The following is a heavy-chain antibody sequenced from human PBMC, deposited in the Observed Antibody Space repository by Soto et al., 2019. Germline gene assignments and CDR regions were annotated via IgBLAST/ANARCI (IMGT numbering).Heavy chain of an antibody. D-gene: IGHD2-8*01. CDR1: GYTFTSSA. CDR2: IAVDSGYT. Sequence: SVKVSCKASGYTFTSSAFQWVRQARGQRLEWIGWIAVDSGYTNYAQRFQDRVTLTRDMSTTTTYMELSRLTSEDTAIYYCAADATAWQQMVPSDYWGQGTMVTVSS. V-gene: IGHV1-58*01. CDR3: AADATAWQQMVPSDY. J-gene: IGHJ4*02.